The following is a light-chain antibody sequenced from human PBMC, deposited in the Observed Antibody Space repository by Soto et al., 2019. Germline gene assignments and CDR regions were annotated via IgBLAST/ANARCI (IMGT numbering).Light chain of an antibody. Sequence: EIVMTQSPATLSVSPGERATLSCRASQSVSSNLAWYQQKPGQAPRLLIYGASPRATGIPARFRGSGSGTDFPLTIRSLQSQDFALYYCQHHNHWPSTFAQGTNVAI. V-gene: IGKV3-15*01. J-gene: IGKJ1*01. CDR2: GAS. CDR1: QSVSSN. CDR3: QHHNHWPST.